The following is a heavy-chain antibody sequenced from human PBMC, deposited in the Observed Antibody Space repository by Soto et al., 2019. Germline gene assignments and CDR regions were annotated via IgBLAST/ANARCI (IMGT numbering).Heavy chain of an antibody. CDR1: GFTFSRYA. D-gene: IGHD3-9*01. CDR2: ISGSGGST. V-gene: IGHV3-23*01. J-gene: IGHJ4*02. CDR3: AKEMNKNYDILTGYPDY. Sequence: PGGSLRLSCAASGFTFSRYAMSWGRQAPWKGLEWVSAISGSGGSTYYADSVKGRFTISRDNSKNTLYLQMNSLRAEDTAVYYCAKEMNKNYDILTGYPDYWGQGTLVTVSS.